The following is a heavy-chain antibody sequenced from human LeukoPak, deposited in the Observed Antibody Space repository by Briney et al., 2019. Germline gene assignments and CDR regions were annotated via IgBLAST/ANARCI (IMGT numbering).Heavy chain of an antibody. Sequence: ASETLSLTCTVSGGSISSSSYYWGWIRQPPGKGLEWIGSIYYSGSTYYNPSLKSRVTISVDTSKNQFSLKLSSVTAADTAVYYCARHDYYGSGSYYTFDYWGQGTLVTVSS. J-gene: IGHJ4*02. CDR1: GGSISSSSYY. CDR2: IYYSGST. CDR3: ARHDYYGSGSYYTFDY. D-gene: IGHD3-10*01. V-gene: IGHV4-39*01.